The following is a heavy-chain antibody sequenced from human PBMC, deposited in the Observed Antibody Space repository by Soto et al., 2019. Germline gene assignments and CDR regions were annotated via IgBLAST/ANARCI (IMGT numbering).Heavy chain of an antibody. CDR2: INPNSGGT. CDR1: GYTFTGYY. V-gene: IGHV1-2*02. CDR3: ARATSYSSSWYATLDYYGMDV. Sequence: GASVKVSCKASGYTFTGYYMHWVRQAPGQGLEWMGWINPNSGGTNYAQKLQGRVTMTTDTSTSTAYMELRSLRSDDTAVYYCARATSYSSSWYATLDYYGMDVWGQGTTVTVSS. D-gene: IGHD6-13*01. J-gene: IGHJ6*02.